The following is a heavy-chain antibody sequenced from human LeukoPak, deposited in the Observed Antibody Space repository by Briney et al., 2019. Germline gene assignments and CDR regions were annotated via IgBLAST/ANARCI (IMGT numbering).Heavy chain of an antibody. Sequence: PGGSLRLSCAASGFTFSSYAMSWVRQAPGKGPEWVSAISGSGGSTYYADSVKGRFTISRDNSKNTLYLQMNSLRAEDTAVYYCARDITPYYYMDVWGKGTTVTVSS. CDR3: ARDITPYYYMDV. V-gene: IGHV3-23*01. CDR1: GFTFSSYA. J-gene: IGHJ6*03. D-gene: IGHD3-10*01. CDR2: ISGSGGST.